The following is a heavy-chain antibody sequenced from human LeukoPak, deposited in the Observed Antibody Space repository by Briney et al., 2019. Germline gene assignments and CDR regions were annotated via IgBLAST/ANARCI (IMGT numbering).Heavy chain of an antibody. CDR2: INQDGSES. CDR1: RFIFSSYW. Sequence: GGSLRLSCAASRFIFSSYWMTWVRQAPGKGLEWVANINQDGSESYYVDSVKGRFTISRDNAKNSLYLQMNSLRAEDTAVYYCARVAITMIVVVSSNFDYWGQGTLVTVSS. V-gene: IGHV3-7*01. CDR3: ARVAITMIVVVSSNFDY. J-gene: IGHJ4*02. D-gene: IGHD3-22*01.